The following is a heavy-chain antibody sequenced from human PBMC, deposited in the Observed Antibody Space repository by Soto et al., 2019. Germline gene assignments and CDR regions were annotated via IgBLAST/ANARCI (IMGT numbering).Heavy chain of an antibody. Sequence: ASVKVSCKASGCTFTGYYMHWVRQAPGQGLEWMGWINPDSGGTNYAQKFQGRVTMTRDTSISTAYMELSRLRSDDTAVYYCAVAYCSSNSCYTLLASDYWGQGTLVTVSS. CDR2: INPDSGGT. CDR1: GCTFTGYY. V-gene: IGHV1-2*02. CDR3: AVAYCSSNSCYTLLASDY. D-gene: IGHD2-2*02. J-gene: IGHJ4*02.